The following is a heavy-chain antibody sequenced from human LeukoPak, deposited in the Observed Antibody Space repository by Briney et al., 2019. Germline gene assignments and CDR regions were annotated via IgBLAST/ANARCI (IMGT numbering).Heavy chain of an antibody. J-gene: IGHJ4*02. CDR1: GFTFSSYE. CDR3: ARDRWELLVGEPGGFDY. CDR2: TSSSGSTI. V-gene: IGHV3-48*03. D-gene: IGHD1-26*01. Sequence: GGSLRLSCAASGFTFSSYEMNWVRQAPGKGLEWVSYTSSSGSTIYYADSVKGRFTISRDNAKNSLYLQMNSLRAEDTAVYYCARDRWELLVGEPGGFDYWGQGTLVTVSS.